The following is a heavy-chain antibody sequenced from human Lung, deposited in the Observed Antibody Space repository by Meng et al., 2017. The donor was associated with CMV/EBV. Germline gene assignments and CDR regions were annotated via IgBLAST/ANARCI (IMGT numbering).Heavy chain of an antibody. CDR3: TTDPGNGMYLPFDS. V-gene: IGHV3-15*01. J-gene: IGHJ4*02. Sequence: GESXKISCAASGFTFSNVWMSWVRQAPGKGLEWVGRIQSNTDGGTPIYGAPAKGRFTISRDDSKSTLFLQLNSLKVEDTAVYYCTTDPGNGMYLPFDSWGQGTLVTVSS. D-gene: IGHD2-8*01. CDR1: GFTFSNVW. CDR2: IQSNTDGGTP.